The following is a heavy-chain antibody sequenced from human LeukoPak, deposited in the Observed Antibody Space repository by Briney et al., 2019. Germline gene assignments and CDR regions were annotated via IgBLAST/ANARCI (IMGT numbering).Heavy chain of an antibody. D-gene: IGHD3-22*01. CDR1: GGSISSGSYY. CDR3: ARDGYYDSSGYLGY. CDR2: IYTSGST. V-gene: IGHV4-61*02. Sequence: PSQTLSLTCTVSGGSISSGSYYWSWIRQPAGKGLEWIGRIYTSGSTNYNPSLKSRVTISVDTSKNQFSLKLSSVTAADTAVYCCARDGYYDSSGYLGYWGQGTLVTVSS. J-gene: IGHJ4*02.